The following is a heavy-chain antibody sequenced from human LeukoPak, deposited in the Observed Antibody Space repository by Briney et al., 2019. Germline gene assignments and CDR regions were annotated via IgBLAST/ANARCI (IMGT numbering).Heavy chain of an antibody. CDR2: IKQDGSLQ. CDR3: ATSYDSSGCD. V-gene: IGHV3-7*01. CDR1: GFTFSSFW. D-gene: IGHD3-22*01. Sequence: GGSLRLSCTASGFTFSSFWMAWVRQAPGKGLEWVANIKQDGSLQYYGDSVKGRFTISRDNAKNSLLLQMNNLRAEDTALYYCATSYDSSGCDWGQGTLVTVSS. J-gene: IGHJ4*02.